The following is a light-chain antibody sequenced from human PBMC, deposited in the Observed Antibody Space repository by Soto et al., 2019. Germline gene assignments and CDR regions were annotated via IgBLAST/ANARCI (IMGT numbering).Light chain of an antibody. CDR1: QSVSSSL. CDR2: AAS. Sequence: EIVLTQSPDTLSLSPGERATLSCRASQSVSSSLLAWYQQKPGQAPRPLISAASSRATGIPDRSSGSGSGTQFTLTISRLEPEDFALYYCQLYDGSELTFGPGTKVDRK. V-gene: IGKV3-20*01. CDR3: QLYDGSELT. J-gene: IGKJ3*01.